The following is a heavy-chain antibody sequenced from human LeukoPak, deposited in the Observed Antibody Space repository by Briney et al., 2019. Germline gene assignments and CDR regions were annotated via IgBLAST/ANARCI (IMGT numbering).Heavy chain of an antibody. V-gene: IGHV3-11*01. D-gene: IGHD6-13*01. J-gene: IGHJ4*02. CDR3: ARGVAEYSSSWSSTFDY. Sequence: PGGSLRLSCAASGFTFSDYYMSWIRQAPGKGLEWVSYISRSGSLIYYADSVKGRFTISRDNAKTSLYLQMNSLRAEDTAVYYCARGVAEYSSSWSSTFDYWGQGTLVTVSS. CDR2: ISRSGSLI. CDR1: GFTFSDYY.